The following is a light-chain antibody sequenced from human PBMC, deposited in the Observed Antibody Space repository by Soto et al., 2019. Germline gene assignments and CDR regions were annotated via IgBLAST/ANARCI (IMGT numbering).Light chain of an antibody. J-gene: IGLJ2*01. CDR3: QSYDSSNQVV. Sequence: NFMLTQPHSVSESPGKTVTISCTGSSGSIASNYVQWYQQRPGSAPTTVIYEDNQRPSGVPNRFSGSIDSSSNSAFLTISGLKTEDEADYYCQSYDSSNQVVFGGGTKLTVL. CDR1: SGSIASNY. V-gene: IGLV6-57*02. CDR2: EDN.